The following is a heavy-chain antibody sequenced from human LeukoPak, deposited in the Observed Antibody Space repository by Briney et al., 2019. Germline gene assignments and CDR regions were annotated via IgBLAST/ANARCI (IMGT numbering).Heavy chain of an antibody. CDR2: LNPDESAK. J-gene: IGHJ4*02. CDR3: ARLYGGHTTYDY. CDR1: GFTFSSYW. V-gene: IGHV3-7*01. D-gene: IGHD4-17*01. Sequence: GGSLRLSCAASGFTFSSYWMGWVRQAPGEGLEWVASLNPDESAKYYVDSVKGRFTISRDNAKDSLFLQMNSLRAEDTAVYYCARLYGGHTTYDYWGQGTLVTVSS.